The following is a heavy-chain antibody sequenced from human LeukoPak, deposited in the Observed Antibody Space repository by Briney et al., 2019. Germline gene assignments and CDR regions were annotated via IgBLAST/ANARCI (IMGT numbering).Heavy chain of an antibody. CDR3: ARVADGDKYGGRDY. V-gene: IGHV3-43*01. CDR2: ISWDGGST. D-gene: IGHD5-24*01. Sequence: GGSLRLSCAASGFTFDDYTMHWVRQAPGKGLEWVSLISWDGGSTYYADSVKGRFTISRDNAKDTLYLQMNSLRVEDTAVYYCARVADGDKYGGRDYWGQGALVIVSS. CDR1: GFTFDDYT. J-gene: IGHJ4*02.